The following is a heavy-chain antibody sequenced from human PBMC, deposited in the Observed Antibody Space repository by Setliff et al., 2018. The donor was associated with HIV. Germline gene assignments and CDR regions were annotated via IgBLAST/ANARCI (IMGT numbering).Heavy chain of an antibody. CDR3: ARTWLHYGADIPRFDP. Sequence: SETLSLTCVVSGYSINSDFYWGWLRQPPGMGLESPGRGLEWIGHIYHSGSTYYNPSLNSRVTMSIDMSKNQFSLSLTSVAAADTAIYYCARTWLHYGADIPRFDPWGQGVLVTVS. CDR1: GYSINSDFY. V-gene: IGHV4-38-2*01. CDR2: IYHSGST. D-gene: IGHD4-17*01. J-gene: IGHJ5*02.